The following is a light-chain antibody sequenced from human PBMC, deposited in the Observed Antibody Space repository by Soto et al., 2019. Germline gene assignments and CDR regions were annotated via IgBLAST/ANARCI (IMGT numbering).Light chain of an antibody. CDR2: GAS. CDR1: QNVGSN. J-gene: IGKJ1*01. V-gene: IGKV3-15*01. CDR3: QQYNNWPRT. Sequence: EIVMTQSPATLSVSPGERATLSCRASQNVGSNLAWYQQKPGQAPRLLIYGASSRATGIPARFSGSGSETEFTLTISSLQSEDFAVYYCQQYNNWPRTFGQGTKVDIK.